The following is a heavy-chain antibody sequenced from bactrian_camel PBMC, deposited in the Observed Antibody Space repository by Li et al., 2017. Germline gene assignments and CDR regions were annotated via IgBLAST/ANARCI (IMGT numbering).Heavy chain of an antibody. CDR1: ERTDGYNGYC. D-gene: IGHD1*01. CDR3: AASQDIGSSLSLSHYDT. J-gene: IGHJ4*01. V-gene: IGHV3S40*01. CDR2: IYQGGAKT. Sequence: DVQLVESGGGSVQAGGSLRLSCLASERTDGYNGYCMGWFRQSPGKEREGVSAIYQGGAKTYYADSVTGRFTISHDSAKKTLYLQMNSLKPEDAAMYYCAASQDIGSSLSLSHYDTWGQGTQVTVS.